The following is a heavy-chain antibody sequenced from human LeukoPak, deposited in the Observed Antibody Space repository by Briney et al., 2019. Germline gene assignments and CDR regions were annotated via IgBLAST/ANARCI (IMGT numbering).Heavy chain of an antibody. Sequence: SETLSLTCTVSGGSISSYYWSWIRQPPGKGLEWIGYIYYSGSTNYNPSLKSRVTISVDTSKKQFSLKLSSVTAADTAVYYCARAGSSSWSWFDPWGQGTLVTVSS. D-gene: IGHD6-13*01. CDR2: IYYSGST. CDR1: GGSISSYY. V-gene: IGHV4-59*01. CDR3: ARAGSSSWSWFDP. J-gene: IGHJ5*02.